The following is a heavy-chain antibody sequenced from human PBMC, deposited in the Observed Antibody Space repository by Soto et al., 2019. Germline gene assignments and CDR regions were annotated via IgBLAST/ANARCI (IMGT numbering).Heavy chain of an antibody. CDR2: IDPSDSYT. D-gene: IGHD5-18*01. CDR3: ARHDGYSYGPNYYYYGMDV. J-gene: IGHJ6*02. V-gene: IGHV5-10-1*01. Sequence: PGESLKISCKGSGYSFNSYWISWVRQMPGKGLEWMGKIDPSDSYTNYSPSFQGHVTISADKSISTAYLQWSSLRASDTAIYYCARHDGYSYGPNYYYYGMDVWGQGTTVTVSS. CDR1: GYSFNSYW.